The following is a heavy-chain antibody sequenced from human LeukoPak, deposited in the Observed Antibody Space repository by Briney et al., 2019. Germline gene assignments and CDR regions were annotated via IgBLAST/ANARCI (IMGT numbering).Heavy chain of an antibody. CDR2: INPNSGGT. CDR3: VRQDYGDVVDY. D-gene: IGHD4-17*01. CDR1: GYTFTGYY. V-gene: IGHV1-2*04. Sequence: ASVKVSCKASGYTFTGYYMHWVRQAPGQGLEWMGWINPNSGGTNYAQKFQGWVTMTRDTSISTAYMELSRLRSDDTAVYYCVRQDYGDVVDYWGQGTLVTVSS. J-gene: IGHJ4*02.